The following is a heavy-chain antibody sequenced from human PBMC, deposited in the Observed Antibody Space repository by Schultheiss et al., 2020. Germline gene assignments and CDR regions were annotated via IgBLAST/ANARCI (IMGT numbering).Heavy chain of an antibody. CDR1: GGSISSSSYY. V-gene: IGHV4-39*02. CDR2: IYYSGST. Sequence: SQTLSLTCTVSGGSISSSSYYWGWIRQPPGKGLEWIGSIYYSGSTYYNPSLKSRVTISVDTSKNQFSLKLSSVTAADTAVYYCARDEFGWEFLEWPLGSMDVWGKGTTVTVS. J-gene: IGHJ6*03. D-gene: IGHD3-3*01. CDR3: ARDEFGWEFLEWPLGSMDV.